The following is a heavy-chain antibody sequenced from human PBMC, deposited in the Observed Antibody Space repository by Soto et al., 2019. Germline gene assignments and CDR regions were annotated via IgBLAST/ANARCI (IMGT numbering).Heavy chain of an antibody. J-gene: IGHJ4*02. Sequence: QVQLVESGGGVVQPGRSLRLSCAASGFTFSSYAMHWVRQAPGKGLEWVAVISYDGSNKYYADSMKGRFTISRDNSKNTLYLQMNSLRAEDTAVDYCARDYDFWSGYDYWGQGTLVTVSS. CDR1: GFTFSSYA. D-gene: IGHD3-3*01. CDR3: ARDYDFWSGYDY. CDR2: ISYDGSNK. V-gene: IGHV3-30-3*01.